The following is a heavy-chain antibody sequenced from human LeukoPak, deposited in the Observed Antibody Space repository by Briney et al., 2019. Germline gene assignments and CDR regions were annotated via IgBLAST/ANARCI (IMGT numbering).Heavy chain of an antibody. Sequence: EASVKVSCKASGYTFTGYYMHWVRQAPGQGLEWMGWINPNSGGTNYAQKFQGRVTMTRDTSISTAYMELSRLRSDDTAVYYCARSGATVTYKGFDPWGQGTLVTVSS. CDR2: INPNSGGT. CDR1: GYTFTGYY. J-gene: IGHJ5*02. D-gene: IGHD4-11*01. V-gene: IGHV1-2*02. CDR3: ARSGATVTYKGFDP.